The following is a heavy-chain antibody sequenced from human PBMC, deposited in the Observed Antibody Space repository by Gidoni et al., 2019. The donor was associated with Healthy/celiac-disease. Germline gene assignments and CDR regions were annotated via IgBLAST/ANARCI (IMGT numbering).Heavy chain of an antibody. Sequence: EVQLVESGGGVVQPGGSLSLSCAASGFTFDYYAMHWLRQAPGKGLEWVSLSSGDGGSTYYADSVKGRFTISRDSKNSLYLQMNSLRTEDTALYYCAKGIWERTPLGYQVYYYGMDVWGQGTTVTVSS. CDR3: AKGIWERTPLGYQVYYYGMDV. CDR2: SSGDGGST. CDR1: GFTFDYYA. D-gene: IGHD1-26*01. V-gene: IGHV3-43*02. J-gene: IGHJ6*02.